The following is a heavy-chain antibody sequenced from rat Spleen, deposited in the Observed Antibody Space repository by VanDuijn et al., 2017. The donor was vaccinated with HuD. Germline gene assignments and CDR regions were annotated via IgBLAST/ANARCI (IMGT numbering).Heavy chain of an antibody. J-gene: IGHJ2*01. CDR1: GFTYTNYV. CDR3: AKVLSGSFDY. V-gene: IGHV5S13*01. CDR2: INAGGGFT. Sequence: EVQLVESGGGLVQPGRSLKLSCAASGFTYTNYVMAWVRQAPTKGLEWVASINAGGGFTFYRDSVKGRFTISRDDAKNTLNLQMDSLRSEDTATYYCAKVLSGSFDYWGQGVMVTVSS. D-gene: IGHD5-1*01.